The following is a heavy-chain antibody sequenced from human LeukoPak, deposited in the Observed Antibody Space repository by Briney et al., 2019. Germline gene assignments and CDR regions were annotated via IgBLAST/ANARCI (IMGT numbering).Heavy chain of an antibody. D-gene: IGHD6-19*01. Sequence: ASVKVSCKASGYTFTSYDINWVRQATGQGLEWMGWMNPNSGNTGYAQKFQGRVTMTRNTSISTAYMELSSLRSEDTAVYYCARVGYSSGWVSPYYYYYYMDVWGKGTTVTISS. CDR2: MNPNSGNT. V-gene: IGHV1-8*01. CDR3: ARVGYSSGWVSPYYYYYYMDV. CDR1: GYTFTSYD. J-gene: IGHJ6*03.